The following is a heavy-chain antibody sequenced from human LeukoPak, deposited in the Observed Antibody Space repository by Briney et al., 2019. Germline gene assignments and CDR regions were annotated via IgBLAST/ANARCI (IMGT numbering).Heavy chain of an antibody. V-gene: IGHV4-31*03. Sequence: PSETLSLTCTVSGGSISSGGYYWSWIRQHPGKGLEWIGYIYYSGSTYYNPSLKSRVTISVDTSKNQFSLKLSSVTAADTAVYYCARGYYDGSGYYSPPDTWGQGTLVTVSS. J-gene: IGHJ5*02. CDR3: ARGYYDGSGYYSPPDT. D-gene: IGHD3-22*01. CDR2: IYYSGST. CDR1: GGSISSGGYY.